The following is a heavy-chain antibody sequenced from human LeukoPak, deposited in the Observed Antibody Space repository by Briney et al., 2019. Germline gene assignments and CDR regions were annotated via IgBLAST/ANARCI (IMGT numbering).Heavy chain of an antibody. D-gene: IGHD3-22*01. Sequence: SETLSLTCTVSGGSISSYYWSWIRQPAGKGLEWIGRIYTSGSTNYNPSLKSRVTMSVDTSKNQFSLKLSSVTAADTAVYYCARSDYYDSSGNYYYYGMDVWGQGTTVTVSS. CDR2: IYTSGST. V-gene: IGHV4-4*07. J-gene: IGHJ6*02. CDR1: GGSISSYY. CDR3: ARSDYYDSSGNYYYYGMDV.